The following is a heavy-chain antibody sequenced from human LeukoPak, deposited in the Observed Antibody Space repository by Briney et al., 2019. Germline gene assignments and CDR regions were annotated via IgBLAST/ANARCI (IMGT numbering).Heavy chain of an antibody. D-gene: IGHD3-3*01. V-gene: IGHV4-59*08. CDR3: ARGIDYDFWSGYSTRASFDY. CDR2: IYHSGST. J-gene: IGHJ4*02. Sequence: PSETLSLTCTVSGGSISSYYWSWIRQPPGKGLEWIGYIYHSGSTYYNPSLKSRVTISVDTSKNQFSLKLSSVTAADTAVYYCARGIDYDFWSGYSTRASFDYWGQGTLVTVSS. CDR1: GGSISSYY.